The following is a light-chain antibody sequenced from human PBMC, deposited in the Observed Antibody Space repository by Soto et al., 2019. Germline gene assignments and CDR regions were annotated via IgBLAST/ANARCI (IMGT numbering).Light chain of an antibody. J-gene: IGLJ3*02. Sequence: QSVLTQPPSASGTPGQRVTISCSGSSSNIGSNTVNWYQQLPGTAPKLLIYCNNQRPSGVPDRFSGSKSGTSAFLAITGLQAEDEADYYCQSYDTSLRGSVFGGGTQLTVL. CDR1: SSNIGSNT. CDR3: QSYDTSLRGSV. CDR2: CNN. V-gene: IGLV1-44*01.